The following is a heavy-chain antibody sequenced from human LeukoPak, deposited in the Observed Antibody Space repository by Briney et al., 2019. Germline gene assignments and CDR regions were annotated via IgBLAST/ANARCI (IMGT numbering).Heavy chain of an antibody. CDR1: GFTFSSFW. V-gene: IGHV3-7*05. CDR2: IRRDGGDK. D-gene: IGHD2-2*02. J-gene: IGHJ4*02. Sequence: GGSLRLSCAASGFTFSSFWMSWVRQAPGKGLEWVANIRRDGGDKYYVDSVKGRFSISRDNAKNSLYLHMNSLRAEDTAVYYCARGDEYTTSPWGQGTLVTVSS. CDR3: ARGDEYTTSP.